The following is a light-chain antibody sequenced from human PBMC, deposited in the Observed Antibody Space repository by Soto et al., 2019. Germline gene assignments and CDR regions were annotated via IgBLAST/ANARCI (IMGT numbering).Light chain of an antibody. J-gene: IGKJ1*01. V-gene: IGKV3-20*01. Sequence: EIVLTQSPATLSLSPGETATLSCRASQSVRSHLAWFQQKPGQAPRLLMYGVSNRATGIPDRFSGSGSRTDFSLTINRLEPEDFAVYYCEQYSTSPRTFGQGTKVDIK. CDR3: EQYSTSPRT. CDR2: GVS. CDR1: QSVRSH.